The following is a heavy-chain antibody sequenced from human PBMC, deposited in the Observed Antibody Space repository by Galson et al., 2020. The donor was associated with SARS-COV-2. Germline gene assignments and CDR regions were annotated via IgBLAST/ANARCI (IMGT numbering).Heavy chain of an antibody. CDR3: ASPYLDAGSFCGALYV. CDR2: ISSSGTNI. D-gene: IGHD3-10*01. J-gene: IGHJ3*01. V-gene: IGHV3-48*03. Sequence: GGSLRLSCAGSGFTFSSYEMNWVRQAPGKGLEWVSYISSSGTNIYYADSVKGRFTISRDNAKNSLYLQMTSLRAEDTAVYYCASPYLDAGSFCGALYVWGLGTMVTVSS. CDR1: GFTFSSYE.